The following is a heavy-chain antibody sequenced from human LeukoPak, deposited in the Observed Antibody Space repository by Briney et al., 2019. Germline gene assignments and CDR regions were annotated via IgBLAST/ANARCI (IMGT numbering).Heavy chain of an antibody. V-gene: IGHV3-23*01. CDR3: AKDLRYCSSTSCY. D-gene: IGHD2-2*01. Sequence: PGGSLRLSCAASGFTFSSYAMSWVRQAPGKGLEWVSAISGSGGSTYYADSVKGRFTISRDNSKNTLYLQMNSPRAEDTAVYYCAKDLRYCSSTSCYWGQGTLVTVSS. CDR1: GFTFSSYA. CDR2: ISGSGGST. J-gene: IGHJ4*02.